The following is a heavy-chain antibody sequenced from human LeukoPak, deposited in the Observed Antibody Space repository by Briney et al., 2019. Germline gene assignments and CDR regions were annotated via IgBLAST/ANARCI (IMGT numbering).Heavy chain of an antibody. J-gene: IGHJ4*02. CDR3: ARGTYYYGSGSYYNPNDY. D-gene: IGHD3-10*01. Sequence: SETLSLTCTVSGGSISDTNYYWGWIRQPPGKGLEWIGIIFHSGSTYYNPSLKSRVTISVDKSKSQFSLKLTSVTAADTAVYYCARGTYYYGSGSYYNPNDYWGQGTLVTVSS. CDR1: GGSISDTNYY. CDR2: IFHSGST. V-gene: IGHV4-39*07.